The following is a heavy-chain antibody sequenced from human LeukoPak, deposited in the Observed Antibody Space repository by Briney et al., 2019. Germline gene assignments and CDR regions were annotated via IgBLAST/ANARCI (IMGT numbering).Heavy chain of an antibody. V-gene: IGHV3-21*01. J-gene: IGHJ4*02. CDR2: ISSSSSCI. Sequence: PGGSLRLSCAASGFTFSSYSMNWVRQAPGKGLEWVSSISSSSSCIYYADSVKGRFTISRDNAKNSLYLHMNSLRIEDTAVYFCASGGRYYDISGYSDFWGQGTLVTVSS. CDR3: ASGGRYYDISGYSDF. D-gene: IGHD3-22*01. CDR1: GFTFSSYS.